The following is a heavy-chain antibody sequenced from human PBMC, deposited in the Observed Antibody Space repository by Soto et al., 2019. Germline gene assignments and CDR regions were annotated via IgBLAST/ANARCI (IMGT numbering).Heavy chain of an antibody. D-gene: IGHD1-26*01. CDR1: GGSISSYY. V-gene: IGHV4-59*01. CDR3: ARGVGATSVDY. J-gene: IGHJ4*02. Sequence: SETLSLTCPFSGGSISSYYWSWIRQPPGKGLEWIGYIYYSGSTNYNPSLKSRVTISVDTSKNQFSLKLSSVTAADTAVYYCARGVGATSVDYWGQGTLVTVSS. CDR2: IYYSGST.